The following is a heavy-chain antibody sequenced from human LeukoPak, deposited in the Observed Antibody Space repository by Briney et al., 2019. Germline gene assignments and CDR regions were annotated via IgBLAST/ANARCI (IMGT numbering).Heavy chain of an antibody. CDR3: ARGQYYQSQFDY. CDR1: GFTVSNNY. Sequence: TGGSLRLSCAASGFTVSNNYMRWVRQAPGRGLEWVSVIYSGGSTYYADSVKGRFTISRDNFKNTLYLQMNNLRAEDTAVYYCARGQYYQSQFDYWGQGTLVTVSS. CDR2: IYSGGST. J-gene: IGHJ4*02. V-gene: IGHV3-66*01. D-gene: IGHD3-10*01.